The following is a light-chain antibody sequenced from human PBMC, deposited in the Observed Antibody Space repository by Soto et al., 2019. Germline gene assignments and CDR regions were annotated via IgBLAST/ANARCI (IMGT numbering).Light chain of an antibody. Sequence: DIQMTQSPSTLSASVGDRVTITCRASQSIGSWLAWYQQRPGKAPNLLIYDASSLESGVPSRFSSSRSGTEFTLTISSLEVEDFATYFCQQYNAYPLTFGGGTKLEI. CDR1: QSIGSW. CDR2: DAS. V-gene: IGKV1-5*01. J-gene: IGKJ4*01. CDR3: QQYNAYPLT.